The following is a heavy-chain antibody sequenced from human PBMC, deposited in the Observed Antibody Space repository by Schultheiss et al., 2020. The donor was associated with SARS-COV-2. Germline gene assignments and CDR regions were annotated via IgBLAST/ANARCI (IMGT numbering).Heavy chain of an antibody. CDR3: AREYNWNDEGGYYYYGMDV. Sequence: GGSLRLSCAASGFTFSNFGMHWVRQAPGKGLEWISYISSSRSTIYYADSVKGRFTISRDNSKNTLYLQMNSLRAEDTAVYYCAREYNWNDEGGYYYYGMDVWGQGTTVTVSS. CDR2: ISSSRSTI. J-gene: IGHJ6*02. V-gene: IGHV3-48*01. D-gene: IGHD1-20*01. CDR1: GFTFSNFG.